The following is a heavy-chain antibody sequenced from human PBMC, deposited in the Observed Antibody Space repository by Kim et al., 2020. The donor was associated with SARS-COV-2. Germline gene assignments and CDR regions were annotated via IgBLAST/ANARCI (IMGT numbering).Heavy chain of an antibody. CDR1: GFTFDDYA. CDR2: ISWNSGSI. CDR3: AKSLGAAAGTY. D-gene: IGHD6-13*01. V-gene: IGHV3-9*01. Sequence: GGSLRLSCAASGFTFDDYAMHWVRQAPGKGLEWVSGISWNSGSIGYADSVKGRFTISRDNAKNSLYLQMNSLRAEDTALYYCAKSLGAAAGTYWGQGTLVTVSS. J-gene: IGHJ4*02.